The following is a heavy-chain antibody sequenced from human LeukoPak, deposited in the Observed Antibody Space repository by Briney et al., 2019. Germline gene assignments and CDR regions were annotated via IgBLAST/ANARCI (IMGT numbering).Heavy chain of an antibody. CDR1: GFTFSNYG. J-gene: IGHJ4*02. CDR2: IWYDGSNK. V-gene: IGHV3-33*08. D-gene: IGHD6-19*01. Sequence: PGGSLRLSCAASGFTFSNYGMHWVRQAPGKGLEWVAVIWYDGSNKYYADSVKGRFTISRDNSKNTLYLQMNSLRAEDTAVYYCARVRSSGWYCDYWGQGTLVTVSS. CDR3: ARVRSSGWYCDY.